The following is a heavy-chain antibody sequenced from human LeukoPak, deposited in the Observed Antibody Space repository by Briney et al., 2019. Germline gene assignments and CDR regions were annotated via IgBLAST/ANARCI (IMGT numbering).Heavy chain of an antibody. CDR1: GGSISSGGYY. Sequence: SETLSLTCTVSGGSISSGGYYWSWIRQHPGKGLEWIGYIYYSGSTYYNPSLKSRVTISVDTSKNQFSLKLSSVTAADTAVYYCARDNPPSPYYYYGMDVWGQGTTVTVSS. CDR2: IYYSGST. CDR3: ARDNPPSPYYYYGMDV. V-gene: IGHV4-31*03. J-gene: IGHJ6*02.